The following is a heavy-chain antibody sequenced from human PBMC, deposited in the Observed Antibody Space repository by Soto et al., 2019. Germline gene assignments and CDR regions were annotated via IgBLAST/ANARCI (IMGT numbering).Heavy chain of an antibody. CDR1: GFTFSSYG. CDR2: ISYDGSNK. V-gene: IGHV3-30*18. Sequence: QVQLVESGGGVVQPGRSLRLSCAASGFTFSSYGMHWVRQAPGKGLEWVAVISYDGSNKYYADSVKGRFTISRDNSKNTLYLQMNSLRAEDTAVYYCAKGSPAIVVVVAAWDYWYFDLWGRGTLVTVSS. J-gene: IGHJ2*01. D-gene: IGHD2-15*01. CDR3: AKGSPAIVVVVAAWDYWYFDL.